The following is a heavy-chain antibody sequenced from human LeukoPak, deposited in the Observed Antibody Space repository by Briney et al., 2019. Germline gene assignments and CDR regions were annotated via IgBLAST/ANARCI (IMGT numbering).Heavy chain of an antibody. J-gene: IGHJ3*02. CDR1: GFTFDDYA. CDR2: ISGDGGST. Sequence: AGGSLRLSCAASGFTFDDYAMHWVRQAPGKGLERVSLISGDGGSTYYADSVKGRFTISRDNSKNSLYLQMNSLRTEDTALYYCAKGRYYYDSSDAFDIWGQGTMVTVSS. CDR3: AKGRYYYDSSDAFDI. D-gene: IGHD3-22*01. V-gene: IGHV3-43*02.